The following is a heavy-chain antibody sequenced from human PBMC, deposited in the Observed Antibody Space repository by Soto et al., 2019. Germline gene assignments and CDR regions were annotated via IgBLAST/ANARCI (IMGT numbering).Heavy chain of an antibody. CDR2: INYSGRN. D-gene: IGHD6-13*01. Sequence: XTLSLPCAVPGGSVSTYDWSWIRQPPGKGLEWIGYINYSGRNNYNPSLKSRVTMSLEKSKNQFSLKLRSVTSSDTAVFYCARYAGRSWFDYWGQGTLGPVS. CDR1: GGSVSTYD. CDR3: ARYAGRSWFDY. J-gene: IGHJ4*02. V-gene: IGHV4-59*02.